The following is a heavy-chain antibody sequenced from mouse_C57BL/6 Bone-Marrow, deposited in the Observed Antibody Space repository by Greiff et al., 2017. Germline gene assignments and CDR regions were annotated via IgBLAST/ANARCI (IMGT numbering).Heavy chain of an antibody. CDR1: GYTFTNYW. V-gene: IGHV1-63*01. CDR3: ARRLPHYYAMDY. Sequence: VKLMESGAELVRPGTSVKMSCKASGYTFTNYWIGWAKQRPGHGLEWIGDIYPGGGYTNYNEKVKGKATLTADKSSSTAYMQFSSLTSEDSAIYYCARRLPHYYAMDYWGQGTSVTVSS. CDR2: IYPGGGYT. D-gene: IGHD3-2*02. J-gene: IGHJ4*01.